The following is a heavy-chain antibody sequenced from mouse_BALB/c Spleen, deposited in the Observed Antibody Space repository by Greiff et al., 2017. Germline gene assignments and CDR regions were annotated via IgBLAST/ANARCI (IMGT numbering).Heavy chain of an antibody. D-gene: IGHD2-1*01. CDR1: GYTFTSYT. J-gene: IGHJ3*01. CDR2: INPSSGYT. V-gene: IGHV1-4*02. Sequence: VQLQQSAAELARPGASVKMSCKASGYTFTSYTMHWVKQRPGQGLEWIGYINPSSGYTEYNQKFKDKTTLTADKSSSTAYMQLSSLTSEDSAVYYCARGDYGNYWFAYWGQGTLVTVSA. CDR3: ARGDYGNYWFAY.